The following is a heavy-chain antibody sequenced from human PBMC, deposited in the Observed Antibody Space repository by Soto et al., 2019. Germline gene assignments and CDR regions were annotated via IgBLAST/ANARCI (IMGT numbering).Heavy chain of an antibody. J-gene: IGHJ4*02. CDR1: GFSLSTSGVG. D-gene: IGHD1-26*01. V-gene: IGHV2-5*01. CDR2: IYWNDDK. Sequence: QITLKESGPTLVNPTQTLTLTCTFSGFSLSTSGVGVGWIRQPPGKALEWLALIYWNDDKRYTPSLKSRLTITMDTSKNQVVLTMTTMDPVDTATYYCAHSPFDIVGAPDFDYWGQGTLVTVSS. CDR3: AHSPFDIVGAPDFDY.